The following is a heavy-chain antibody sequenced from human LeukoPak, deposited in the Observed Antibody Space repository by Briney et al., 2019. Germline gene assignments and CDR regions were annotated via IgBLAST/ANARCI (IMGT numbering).Heavy chain of an antibody. CDR3: ARELFWFGELSVWFDP. Sequence: SGTLSLTCAVSGGSISSSYWWSWVRQPPGKGLEWIGEVYHSGSTNYNPSLKSRVTISVDTSKNQFSLKLSSVTAADTAVYYCARELFWFGELSVWFDPWGQGTLVTVSS. CDR2: VYHSGST. J-gene: IGHJ5*02. D-gene: IGHD3-10*01. CDR1: GGSISSSYW. V-gene: IGHV4-4*02.